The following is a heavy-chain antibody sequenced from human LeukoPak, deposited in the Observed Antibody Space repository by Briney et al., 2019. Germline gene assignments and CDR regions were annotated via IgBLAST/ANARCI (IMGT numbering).Heavy chain of an antibody. CDR3: ASAIHDYGGNYWFDP. V-gene: IGHV4-61*08. D-gene: IGHD4-23*01. Sequence: PSETLSLTCTVSGGSISSGGYYWSWIRQHPGKGLEWIGYIYYSGSTNYNPSLKSRVTISVDTSKNQFSLKLSSVTAADTAVYYCASAIHDYGGNYWFDPWGQGTLVTVSS. CDR2: IYYSGST. J-gene: IGHJ5*02. CDR1: GGSISSGGYY.